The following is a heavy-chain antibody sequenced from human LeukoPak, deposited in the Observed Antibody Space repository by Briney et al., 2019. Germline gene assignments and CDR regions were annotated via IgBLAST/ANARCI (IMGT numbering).Heavy chain of an antibody. CDR1: GYTLTELS. CDR3: ATAGYCSSTSCPYYYYYGMNV. Sequence: ASVKVSCKVSGYTLTELSMHWVRQAPGKGLEWMGGFDPEDGETIYAQKFQGRVTMTEDTSTDTAYMELSSPRSEDTAVYYCATAGYCSSTSCPYYYYYGMNVWGKGTTVTVSS. V-gene: IGHV1-24*01. CDR2: FDPEDGET. D-gene: IGHD2-2*01. J-gene: IGHJ6*04.